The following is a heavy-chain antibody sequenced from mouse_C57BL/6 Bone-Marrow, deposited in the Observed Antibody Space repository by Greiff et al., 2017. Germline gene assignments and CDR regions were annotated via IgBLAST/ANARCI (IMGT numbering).Heavy chain of an antibody. CDR2: ISSGGSYT. D-gene: IGHD2-5*01. CDR1: VFTFSSYG. Sequence: EVQLQQSGGDLVKPGGSLKLSCAASVFTFSSYGMSWVRQTPDKRLEWVATISSGGSYTYYPDSVKGRFNISRDNAKNTLSLQMSSLKSQDTAMYYCARPYSNPAWFAYSAQETLVTVSA. CDR3: ARPYSNPAWFAY. J-gene: IGHJ3*01. V-gene: IGHV5-6*01.